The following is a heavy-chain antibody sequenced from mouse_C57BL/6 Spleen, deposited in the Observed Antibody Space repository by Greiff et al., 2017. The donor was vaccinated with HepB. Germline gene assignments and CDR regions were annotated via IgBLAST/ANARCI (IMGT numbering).Heavy chain of an antibody. J-gene: IGHJ3*01. V-gene: IGHV1-82*01. Sequence: VQLQQSGPELVKPGASVKISCKASGYAFSSSWMNWVKQRPGKGLEWIGRIYPGDGDTNYNGKFKGKATLTADKSSSTAYMQLSSLTSEDSAVYYCAIGVTTVVPFAYWGQGTLVTVSA. D-gene: IGHD1-1*01. CDR3: AIGVTTVVPFAY. CDR2: IYPGDGDT. CDR1: GYAFSSSW.